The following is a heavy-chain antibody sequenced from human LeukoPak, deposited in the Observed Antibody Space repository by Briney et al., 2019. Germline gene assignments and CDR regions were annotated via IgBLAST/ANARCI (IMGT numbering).Heavy chain of an antibody. V-gene: IGHV1-8*03. CDR2: MNLNSGNT. D-gene: IGHD3-3*01. Sequence: ASVKVSCKASGYTFTSYDINWVRQATGQGLEWMGWMNLNSGNTGYAQKFQGRVTITRNTSISTAYMELSSLRSEDTAVYYCARIGLSGYLYYFDYWGQGTLVTVSS. CDR3: ARIGLSGYLYYFDY. CDR1: GYTFTSYD. J-gene: IGHJ4*02.